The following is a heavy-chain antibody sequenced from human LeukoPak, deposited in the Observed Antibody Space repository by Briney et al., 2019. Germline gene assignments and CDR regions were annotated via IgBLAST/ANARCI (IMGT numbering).Heavy chain of an antibody. CDR3: AKPYGGIVVVPADYFAS. CDR1: GFTFSSYA. V-gene: IGHV3-23*01. CDR2: ISGSGGST. J-gene: IGHJ4*02. D-gene: IGHD2-2*01. Sequence: PGGSLRLSCAASGFTFSSYAMSWVRQAPGKGLEWVSAISGSGGSTYYADSVKGRFTISRDNSKNTLYLQMNSLRAEDTAVYYCAKPYGGIVVVPADYFASWGQGPLVTVSS.